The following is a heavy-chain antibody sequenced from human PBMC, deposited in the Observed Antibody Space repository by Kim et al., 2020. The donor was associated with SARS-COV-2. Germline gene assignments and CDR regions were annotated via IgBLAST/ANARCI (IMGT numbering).Heavy chain of an antibody. D-gene: IGHD3-22*01. CDR3: ARGLYYYDSSGYYFDY. V-gene: IGHV4-39*07. J-gene: IGHJ4*02. Sequence: SLKSRVTISVDTSKNQFSLKLSSVTAADTAVYYCARGLYYYDSSGYYFDYWGQGTLVTVSS.